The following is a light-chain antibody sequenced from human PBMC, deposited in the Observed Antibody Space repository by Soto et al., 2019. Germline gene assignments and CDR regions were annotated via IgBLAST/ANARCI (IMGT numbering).Light chain of an antibody. V-gene: IGKV1-5*01. Sequence: DIQMTQSPSTLSASVGDRVTITCRASQSVSNWLAWYQQKSGKAPKLLIYDASSLQSGVPSRFSGSGSGTEFALTISSLQPDDFATYYCQQYDSYWTFGQGTKVEIK. CDR3: QQYDSYWT. J-gene: IGKJ1*01. CDR2: DAS. CDR1: QSVSNW.